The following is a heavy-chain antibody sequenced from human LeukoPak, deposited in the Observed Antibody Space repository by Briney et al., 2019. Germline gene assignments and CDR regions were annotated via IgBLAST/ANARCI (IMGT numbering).Heavy chain of an antibody. V-gene: IGHV3-23*01. CDR1: GFTFSSYA. Sequence: GGSLRLSCAASGFTFSSYAMSWVRQAPGKGLEWVSAISGSGGSAYYADSVKGRFTISRDNSKNTLYLQMNSLRAEDTAVYYCAKDHMVRGPHCMSDYWGQGTLVTVSS. D-gene: IGHD3-10*01. J-gene: IGHJ4*02. CDR3: AKDHMVRGPHCMSDY. CDR2: ISGSGGSA.